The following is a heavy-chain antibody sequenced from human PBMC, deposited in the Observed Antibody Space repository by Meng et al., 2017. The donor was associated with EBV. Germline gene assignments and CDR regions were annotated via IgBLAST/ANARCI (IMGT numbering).Heavy chain of an antibody. D-gene: IGHD3-10*01. CDR2: FLPRLGAP. Sequence: HGQLGQSASEVKKLVWSVKVSCKTSGGPFRYYAISWVRQAPGQGLEWLGGFLPRLGAPNYAQKVHGRVKITADESTSTHYMDLSSLRSEDTAIYYCASESGRGYTPDYWGQGTLVTVSS. CDR3: ASESGRGYTPDY. V-gene: IGHV1-69*01. J-gene: IGHJ4*02. CDR1: GGPFRYYA.